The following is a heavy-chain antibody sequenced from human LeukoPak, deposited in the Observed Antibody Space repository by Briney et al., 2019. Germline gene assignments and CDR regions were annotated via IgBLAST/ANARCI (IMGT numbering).Heavy chain of an antibody. CDR3: ATASYCTNGVCYPGGYDY. CDR1: GYTFTSYG. Sequence: ASVKVSCKASGYTFTSYGISWVRQAPGQGLERMGWISAYNGNTNYAQKLQGRVTMTTDTSTSTAYMELRSLRSEDTAVYYCATASYCTNGVCYPGGYDYWGQGTLVTVSS. D-gene: IGHD2-8*01. J-gene: IGHJ4*02. V-gene: IGHV1-18*01. CDR2: ISAYNGNT.